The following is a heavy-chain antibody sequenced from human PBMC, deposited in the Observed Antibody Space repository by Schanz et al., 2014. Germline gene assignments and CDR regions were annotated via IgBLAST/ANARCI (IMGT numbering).Heavy chain of an antibody. CDR2: INPIDGST. D-gene: IGHD2-2*01. V-gene: IGHV1-46*01. J-gene: IGHJ3*01. CDR1: GFTLTSHF. CDR3: ARGSCTASGCYDAFDL. Sequence: QLVQSGAEVKKPGASVKVSCKASGFTLTSHFMHWLRQAPGQGLEWMGLINPIDGSTTYVWGLLGRRTMTRDTSTTTVYMELSPLRSEDTAVYYCARGSCTASGCYDAFDLWGQGTLVTVSS.